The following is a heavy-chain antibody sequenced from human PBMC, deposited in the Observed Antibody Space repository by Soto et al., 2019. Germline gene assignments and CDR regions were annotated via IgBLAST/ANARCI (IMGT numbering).Heavy chain of an antibody. Sequence: QVQLQESGPGLVKPSETLSLTCTVSGGSITGYYWSWIRQPPGKGLEWIGYVYFSGSTKYNPSLKTLVTISVDTSKNQFSLKLTSVTAADTAVYYCASHRPYSSPIYFDCWGQGTLGTVSS. CDR1: GGSITGYY. J-gene: IGHJ4*02. D-gene: IGHD2-15*01. CDR3: ASHRPYSSPIYFDC. CDR2: VYFSGST. V-gene: IGHV4-59*08.